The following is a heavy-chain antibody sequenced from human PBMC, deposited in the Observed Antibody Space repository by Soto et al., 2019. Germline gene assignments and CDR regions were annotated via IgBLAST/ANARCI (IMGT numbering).Heavy chain of an antibody. D-gene: IGHD6-19*01. CDR3: AREIWDSHSSGWSLDY. CDR1: GFTFSTYD. Sequence: PGESLKISCAASGFTFSTYDFHWVRQATGKGLEWVSAIGVGGDTYYAASVKGRFTISRENAKNSFYLQINSLRAGDTAVYYCAREIWDSHSSGWSLDYWGRGALVTVSS. V-gene: IGHV3-13*01. J-gene: IGHJ4*02. CDR2: IGVGGDT.